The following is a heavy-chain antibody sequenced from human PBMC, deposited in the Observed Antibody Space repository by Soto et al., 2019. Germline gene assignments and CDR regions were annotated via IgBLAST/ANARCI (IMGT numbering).Heavy chain of an antibody. CDR3: SRSLKQRSWFDS. J-gene: IGHJ5*01. Sequence: GGSLRLSCVASGFTFSTYSMNWVRQAPGKGLEWVSSISTTSSYIFYANSLKGRFTISRDNAKNSLYLQMNSLRAEDTAVYYCSRSLKQRSWFDSWGQGTLVTVSS. D-gene: IGHD6-25*01. CDR1: GFTFSTYS. V-gene: IGHV3-21*01. CDR2: ISTTSSYI.